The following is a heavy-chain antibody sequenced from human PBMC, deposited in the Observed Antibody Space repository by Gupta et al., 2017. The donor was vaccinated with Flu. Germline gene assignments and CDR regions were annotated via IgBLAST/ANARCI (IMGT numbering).Heavy chain of an antibody. J-gene: IGHJ4*02. Sequence: EGPGVESGCGLVQPGGSLGIACLAPGFPSSTYEMSWVRQAPGKGLEWVSFISSSGNTWYADSVRGRFTISRDNAKNSLYLQMNSLRADDTAVYYCARGHWDSWGQGTLVTVSS. CDR2: ISSSGNT. V-gene: IGHV3-48*03. CDR3: ARGHWDS. CDR1: GFPSSTYE.